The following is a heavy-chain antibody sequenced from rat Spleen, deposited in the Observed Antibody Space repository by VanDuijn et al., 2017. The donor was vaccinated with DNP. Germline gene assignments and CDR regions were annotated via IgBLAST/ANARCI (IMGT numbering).Heavy chain of an antibody. D-gene: IGHD1-2*01. CDR1: GFIFSNYW. J-gene: IGHJ3*01. CDR2: ITNTGVSST. V-gene: IGHV5-31*01. Sequence: EVQLVESDGGLVQPGRSLKLSCVASGFIFSNYWMTWIRQAPGKGLEWVASITNTGVSSTYYRDSVKGRFTISRDDAKNTLFLQMDSLRSEDTATYYCTTDPSYYSSPFAYWGQGTLVTVSS. CDR3: TTDPSYYSSPFAY.